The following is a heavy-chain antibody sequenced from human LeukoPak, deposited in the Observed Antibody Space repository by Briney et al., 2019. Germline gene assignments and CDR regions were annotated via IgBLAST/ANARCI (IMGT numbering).Heavy chain of an antibody. J-gene: IGHJ6*03. V-gene: IGHV3-30*02. CDR2: IRYDGSNK. CDR1: GFTFSIYD. D-gene: IGHD3-10*01. Sequence: PGGSLRLSCAASGFTFSIYDMHWVRQAPGKGLEWVAFIRYDGSNKYYADSVKGRFTISRDNSKNTLYLQMNSLRADDTAVYYCARGVVTMGPVGIYHYYYMDVWGKGTTVTVSS. CDR3: ARGVVTMGPVGIYHYYYMDV.